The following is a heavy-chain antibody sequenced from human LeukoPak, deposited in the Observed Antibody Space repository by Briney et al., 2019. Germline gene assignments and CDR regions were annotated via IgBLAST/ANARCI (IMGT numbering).Heavy chain of an antibody. CDR1: GFTFSSYA. D-gene: IGHD3-22*01. Sequence: GGSLRLSCAASGFTFSSYAMSWVRQAPGKGLEWVSGISGGGYSTYYADSVKGRFTISRDNSKNTLYLQMNSLRAEDTAVYYGATGGSGHMPYDKPRYWGQGTLVTVSS. CDR3: ATGGSGHMPYDKPRY. J-gene: IGHJ4*02. CDR2: ISGGGYST. V-gene: IGHV3-23*01.